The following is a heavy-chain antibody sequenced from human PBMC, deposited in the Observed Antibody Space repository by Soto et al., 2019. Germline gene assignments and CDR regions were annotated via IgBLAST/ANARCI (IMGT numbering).Heavy chain of an antibody. J-gene: IGHJ5*02. D-gene: IGHD4-17*01. V-gene: IGHV4-39*01. CDR2: IYYSGST. CDR1: GGSISSSSYY. CDR3: ARHSDYAGPNWFDP. Sequence: QLQLQESGPGLVKPSETLSLTCTVSGGSISSSSYYWGWIRQPPGKGLEWIGSIYYSGSTYSTPSPKSRVTTTVDTSKNRFSLKLSSVTAADTAIYYCARHSDYAGPNWFDPWGQGTLVTVSS.